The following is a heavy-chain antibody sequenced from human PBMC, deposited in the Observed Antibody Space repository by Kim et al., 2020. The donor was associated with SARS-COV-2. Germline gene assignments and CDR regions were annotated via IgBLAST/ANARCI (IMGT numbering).Heavy chain of an antibody. V-gene: IGHV3-9*01. CDR3: AKDIYSSSAADYYYYGMDV. Sequence: SLRLSCAASGFTFDDYAMHWVRQAPGKGLEWVSGISWNSGSIGYADSVKGRFTISRDNAKNSLYLQMNSLRAEDTALYYCAKDIYSSSAADYYYYGMDVWGQGTTVTVSS. CDR1: GFTFDDYA. J-gene: IGHJ6*02. CDR2: ISWNSGSI. D-gene: IGHD6-6*01.